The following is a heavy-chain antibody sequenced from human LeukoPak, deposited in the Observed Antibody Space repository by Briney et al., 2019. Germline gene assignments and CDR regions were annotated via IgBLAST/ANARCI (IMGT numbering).Heavy chain of an antibody. CDR2: INAGNGNT. J-gene: IGHJ4*02. CDR3: ARDLNNYYDSSGYYGY. CDR1: GYTFTSYA. Sequence: ASVKVSCKASGYTFTSYAMHWVRQAPGQRLEWMGWINAGNGNTKYSQKFQGRVTITRDTSTSTAYMELRSLRSDDTAVYYCARDLNNYYDSSGYYGYWGQGTLVTVSS. V-gene: IGHV1-3*01. D-gene: IGHD3-22*01.